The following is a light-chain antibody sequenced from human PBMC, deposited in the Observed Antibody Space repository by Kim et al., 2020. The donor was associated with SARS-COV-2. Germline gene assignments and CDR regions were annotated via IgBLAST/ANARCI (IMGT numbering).Light chain of an antibody. J-gene: IGKJ4*01. CDR2: GAS. V-gene: IGKV3-15*01. Sequence: EIVMTQSPATLSVSPGERATLSCRASQSVSSNLACYQQKPGQAPRLLIYGASTRATGITARFSGSGSGTEFTLTISSLQSEDFAVYYCQQYNNWPPLTFGGGTKVDIK. CDR3: QQYNNWPPLT. CDR1: QSVSSN.